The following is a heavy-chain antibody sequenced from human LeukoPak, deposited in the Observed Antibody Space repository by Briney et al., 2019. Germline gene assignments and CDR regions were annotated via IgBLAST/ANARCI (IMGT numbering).Heavy chain of an antibody. CDR3: ARAKSSSWNRAFGY. J-gene: IGHJ4*02. CDR1: GFTFSSYA. D-gene: IGHD6-13*01. Sequence: PGGSLRLSCAASGFTFSSYAMSWVRQAPGKGLEWVSAISGSGGNTYYADSVKGRFTISRDNSKNTLYLQMNSLRAEDTAVYYCARAKSSSWNRAFGYWGQGTLVTVSS. V-gene: IGHV3-23*01. CDR2: ISGSGGNT.